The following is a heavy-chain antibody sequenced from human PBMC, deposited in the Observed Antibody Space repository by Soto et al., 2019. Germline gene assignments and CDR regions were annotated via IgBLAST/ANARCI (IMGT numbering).Heavy chain of an antibody. CDR1: GFNFIGSA. J-gene: IGHJ4*02. CDR3: TRHSADY. CDR2: IRSTSNSYAT. Sequence: EVQLVESGGGLVQPGGSLKLSCAASGFNFIGSAIHWVRQASGKGLEWVGRIRSTSNSYATEYAVSVKGRFTISRDDSKNTAYLQMNSLKIEDTAIYYCTRHSADYWGQGTLVTVSS. V-gene: IGHV3-73*01.